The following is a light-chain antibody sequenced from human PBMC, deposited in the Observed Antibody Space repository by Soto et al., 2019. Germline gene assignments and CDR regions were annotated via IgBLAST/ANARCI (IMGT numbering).Light chain of an antibody. J-gene: IGLJ3*02. Sequence: NFMLTQPPSVSASPGKTVIISCTRSSGSIASNYVQWYQQRQRSYPTNVIFEDNQRPSWVPDRFSGSIDSSSNSAPLTISVLETDDEAYYCWQSDDATNLVFGGGTQVTVL. V-gene: IGLV6-57*01. CDR2: EDN. CDR3: QSDDATNLV. CDR1: SGSIASNY.